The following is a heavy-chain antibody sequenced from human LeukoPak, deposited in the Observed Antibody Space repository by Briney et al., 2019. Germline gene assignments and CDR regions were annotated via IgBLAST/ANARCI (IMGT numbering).Heavy chain of an antibody. J-gene: IGHJ4*02. CDR3: ARGGSGSYYGY. V-gene: IGHV4-59*08. Sequence: SETLSLTCTVSGGSISSFYWSWIRQSPGKGLEWIGYIYYSGSTNHNPSLKSRVTISVDTSKNQFSLKLSSVTAADTTVYYCARGGSGSYYGYWGQGTLVTVSS. CDR2: IYYSGST. D-gene: IGHD3-10*01. CDR1: GGSISSFY.